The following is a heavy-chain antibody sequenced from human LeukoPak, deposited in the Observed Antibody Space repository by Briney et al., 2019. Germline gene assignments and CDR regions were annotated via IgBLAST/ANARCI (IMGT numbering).Heavy chain of an antibody. J-gene: IGHJ4*02. CDR3: ARGRRTGWYFDY. Sequence: GGSPRLSCAESGVTPSSYWMHWVCAAPGEGVLCVSRINSVGGSTSSADSVKGRFTISSDNAKNTLYLQMNSLRAEDTAVYYCARGRRTGWYFDYWGQGTLVTVSS. CDR2: INSVGGST. D-gene: IGHD3/OR15-3a*01. V-gene: IGHV3-74*01. CDR1: GVTPSSYW.